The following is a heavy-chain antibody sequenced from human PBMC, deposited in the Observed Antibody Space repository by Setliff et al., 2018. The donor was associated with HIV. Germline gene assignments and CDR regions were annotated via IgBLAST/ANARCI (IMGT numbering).Heavy chain of an antibody. CDR1: GFTFSDYY. CDR2: ISSSGSTI. CDR3: ARSRLRGLYYFDY. Sequence: GGSLRLSCADSGFTFSDYYMSWIRQAPGKGLEWVSYISSSGSTIYYADSVKGRFTISRENAKNSLYLQMNSMRAEDTAVYYCARSRLRGLYYFDYWGQGTLVTVSS. J-gene: IGHJ4*02. D-gene: IGHD4-17*01. V-gene: IGHV3-11*04.